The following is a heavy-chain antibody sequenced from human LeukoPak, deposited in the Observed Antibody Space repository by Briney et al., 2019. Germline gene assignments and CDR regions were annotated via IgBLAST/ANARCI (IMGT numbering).Heavy chain of an antibody. J-gene: IGHJ4*02. D-gene: IGHD1-1*01. CDR1: GFTFSSYA. V-gene: IGHV3-23*01. Sequence: GGSLRLSCAASGFTFSSYAMSWVRQAPGKGLEWVSAITGSGDNTYYADSVKGRFTISRDNSKNTLHLQMNSLRAEDTAIYYCTKDSTSATADWGQGTLVTVSS. CDR3: TKDSTSATAD. CDR2: ITGSGDNT.